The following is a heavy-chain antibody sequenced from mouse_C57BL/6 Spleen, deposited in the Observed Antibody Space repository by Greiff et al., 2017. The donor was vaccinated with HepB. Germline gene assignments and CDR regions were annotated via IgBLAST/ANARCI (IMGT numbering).Heavy chain of an antibody. Sequence: QVQLQHSGAELARPGASVKLSCKASGYTFTSYGISWVKQRTGQGLEWIGEIYPRSGNTYYNEKFKGKATLTADKSSSTAYMELRSLTSEDSAVYFCAREGLYGSSMYYFDYWGQGTTLTVSS. CDR2: IYPRSGNT. D-gene: IGHD1-1*01. CDR1: GYTFTSYG. V-gene: IGHV1-81*01. J-gene: IGHJ2*01. CDR3: AREGLYGSSMYYFDY.